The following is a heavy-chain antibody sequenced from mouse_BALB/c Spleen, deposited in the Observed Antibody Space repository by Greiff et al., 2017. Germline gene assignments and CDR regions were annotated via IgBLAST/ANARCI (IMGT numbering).Heavy chain of an antibody. J-gene: IGHJ4*01. CDR1: GYTFTSYW. CDR3: SKFRDAMDY. Sequence: LQQPGSELVRPGASVKLSCKASGYTFTSYWMHWVKQRPGQGLEWIGNIYPGSGSTNYDEKFKSKAKLTVDTSSSTSYMQLSSLTSEDSAVYYWSKFRDAMDYWGQGTSVTVSS. CDR2: IYPGSGST. V-gene: IGHV1S22*01.